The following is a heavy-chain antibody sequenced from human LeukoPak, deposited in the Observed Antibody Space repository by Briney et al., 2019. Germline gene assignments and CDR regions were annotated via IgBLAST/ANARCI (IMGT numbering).Heavy chain of an antibody. CDR2: ISGSGGST. J-gene: IGHJ4*02. D-gene: IGHD1-26*01. Sequence: PGGSLRLSCAASGFTFSSFDMSWVRQAPGEGLEWVSAISGSGGSTYNADSVKGRFTISRDNSKNTLYLQMNSLRAEDTAVYYCAKTMGAWGPFDYWGQGTLVTVSS. CDR1: GFTFSSFD. CDR3: AKTMGAWGPFDY. V-gene: IGHV3-23*01.